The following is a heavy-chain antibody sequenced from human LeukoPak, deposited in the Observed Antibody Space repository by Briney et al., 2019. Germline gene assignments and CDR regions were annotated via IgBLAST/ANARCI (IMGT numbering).Heavy chain of an antibody. J-gene: IGHJ4*02. CDR3: AKVSDYDILTGLDY. Sequence: GGSLRLSCAASGFTFSSYAMHWVRQAPGKGLEWVAVISYDGSNKYYADSVKGRFTISRDNSKNTLYLQMNSLRAEDTAVYYCAKVSDYDILTGLDYWGQGTLVTVSS. D-gene: IGHD3-9*01. V-gene: IGHV3-30-3*01. CDR2: ISYDGSNK. CDR1: GFTFSSYA.